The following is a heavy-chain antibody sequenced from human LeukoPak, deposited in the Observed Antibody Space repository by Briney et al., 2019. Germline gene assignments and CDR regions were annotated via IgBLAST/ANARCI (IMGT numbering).Heavy chain of an antibody. J-gene: IGHJ4*02. V-gene: IGHV3-53*01. Sequence: GGSLRLSCAASGFTVSSNYMTWVRQAPGKGMEWVSVIYSGGSTYYADSVKGRFTISRDNSKNTLYLQMNSLRAEDTAVYYCARADYAYFDYWGQGTLVTVSS. CDR1: GFTVSSNY. CDR3: ARADYAYFDY. D-gene: IGHD4-17*01. CDR2: IYSGGST.